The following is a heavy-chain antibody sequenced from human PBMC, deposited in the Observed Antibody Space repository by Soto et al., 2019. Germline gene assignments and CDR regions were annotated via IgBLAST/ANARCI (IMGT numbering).Heavy chain of an antibody. V-gene: IGHV1-8*01. CDR1: GYTFTSYD. CDR3: ARSDYYDFWSGSYYYYYYMDV. Sequence: GASVKVSCKASGYTFTSYDINWVRQATGQRLEWMGWMNPNSGNTGYAQKFQGRVTMTRNTSISTAYMELSSLRSEDTAVYYCARSDYYDFWSGSYYYYYYMDVWGKGTTVTVSS. CDR2: MNPNSGNT. D-gene: IGHD3-3*01. J-gene: IGHJ6*03.